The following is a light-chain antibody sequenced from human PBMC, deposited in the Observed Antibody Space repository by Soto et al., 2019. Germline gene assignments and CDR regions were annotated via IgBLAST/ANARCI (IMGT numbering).Light chain of an antibody. Sequence: IQMPQSTSTLPASVGDRVTITCRANQSISTWLAWYQPKPGKAPKLLIYAASSLQSGVPSRFSGRGSGTDFTLTISSVQPDDFATYYCQQANCFPLTFGGGTKVDI. CDR3: QQANCFPLT. V-gene: IGKV1-12*01. CDR2: AAS. J-gene: IGKJ4*01. CDR1: QSISTW.